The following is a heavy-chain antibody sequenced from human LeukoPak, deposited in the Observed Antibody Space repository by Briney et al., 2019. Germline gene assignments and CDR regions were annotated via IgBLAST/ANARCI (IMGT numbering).Heavy chain of an antibody. CDR1: GFTFSSYS. D-gene: IGHD3-16*01. CDR3: AGTKYIGAAIDY. J-gene: IGHJ4*02. V-gene: IGHV3-74*01. CDR2: LKSDGSST. Sequence: GGSLRLSGAASGFTFSSYSMHWVRQAPGKGLMWVSRLKSDGSSTGYAGSVKGRFTISRDYAKNTLYLQMNSLRVEDTAVYYCAGTKYIGAAIDYWGQGTLVTVSS.